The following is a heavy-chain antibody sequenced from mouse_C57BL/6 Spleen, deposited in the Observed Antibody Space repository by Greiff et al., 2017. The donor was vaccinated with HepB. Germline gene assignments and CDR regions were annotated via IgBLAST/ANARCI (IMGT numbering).Heavy chain of an antibody. CDR2: ISDGGSYT. CDR1: GFTFSSYA. J-gene: IGHJ2*01. CDR3: AREDGYRFDY. D-gene: IGHD2-3*01. V-gene: IGHV5-4*01. Sequence: EVQGVESGGGLVKPGGSLKLSCAASGFTFSSYAMSWVRQTPEKRLEWVATISDGGSYTYYPDNVKGRFTISRDNAKNNLYLQMSHLKSEDTAMYYCAREDGYRFDYWGQGTTLTVSS.